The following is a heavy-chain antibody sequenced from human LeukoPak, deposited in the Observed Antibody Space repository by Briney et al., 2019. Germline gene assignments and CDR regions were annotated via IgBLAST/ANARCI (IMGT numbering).Heavy chain of an antibody. V-gene: IGHV5-51*01. D-gene: IGHD2-2*01. CDR3: ARTVVPAASWFDP. CDR1: GYSSTSYW. CDR2: IYPGDSDT. J-gene: IGHJ5*02. Sequence: GESLKISCKGSGYSSTSYWIGWVRQMPGKGLEWMGIIYPGDSDTRYSPSFQGQVTISADKSISTAYLQWSSLKASDTAMYYCARTVVPAASWFDPWGQGTLVTVSS.